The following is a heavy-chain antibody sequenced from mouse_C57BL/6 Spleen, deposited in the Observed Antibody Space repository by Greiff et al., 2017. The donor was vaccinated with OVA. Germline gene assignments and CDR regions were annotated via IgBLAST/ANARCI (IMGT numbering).Heavy chain of an antibody. J-gene: IGHJ1*03. CDR3: ARSYYGNYVGYFDV. CDR2: IYPRSGNT. CDR1: GYTFTSYG. D-gene: IGHD2-1*01. Sequence: VQLQQSGAELARPGASVKLSCKASGYTFTSYGISWVKQRTGQGLEWIGEIYPRSGNTYYNEKFKGKATLTADKSSSTAYMELRSLTSEDSAVYFCARSYYGNYVGYFDVWGTGTTVTVSS. V-gene: IGHV1-81*01.